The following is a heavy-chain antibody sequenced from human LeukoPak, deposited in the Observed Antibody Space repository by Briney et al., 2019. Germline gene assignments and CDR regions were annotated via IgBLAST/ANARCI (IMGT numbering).Heavy chain of an antibody. V-gene: IGHV3-21*01. J-gene: IGHJ6*03. Sequence: TGRSLRLSCAVSGFTFSSYSMNWVRQAPGKGLEWVSSISSSSNYIYYADSVKGRFTISRDNAKNSLYLQMNSLRAEDTAVYYCARERAHYYYYYMDVWGKGTTVTIPS. CDR1: GFTFSSYS. CDR3: ARERAHYYYYYMDV. CDR2: ISSSSNYI.